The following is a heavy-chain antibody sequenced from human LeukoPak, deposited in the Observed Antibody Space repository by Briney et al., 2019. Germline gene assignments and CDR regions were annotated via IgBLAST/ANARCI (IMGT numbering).Heavy chain of an antibody. V-gene: IGHV3-23*01. Sequence: GGSLRLSCAASGFTFSIDAMSWVRQAPGKGLEWVSAISGIVGSTYYADSVKGRFTISTDNSKNTLYLQMSSLRAEDTAVYYCAKRPCSTTSCSQRHFDSWGQGTLVTVSS. J-gene: IGHJ4*02. CDR2: ISGIVGST. CDR1: GFTFSIDA. CDR3: AKRPCSTTSCSQRHFDS. D-gene: IGHD2-2*01.